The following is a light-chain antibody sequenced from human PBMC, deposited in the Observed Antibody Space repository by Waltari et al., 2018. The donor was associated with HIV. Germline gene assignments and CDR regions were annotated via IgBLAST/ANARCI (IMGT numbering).Light chain of an antibody. V-gene: IGKV3-15*01. CDR1: QSVRSN. Sequence: EIVMTQSPATLSVSPGERATLSCSASQSVRSNLAWYQQKPGQAPRLLIYGASTRATGIPLRFSGSGSGTDFSLTISSLQSEDFAIYYCQQYNNWPPYTFGQGTKLEIK. CDR2: GAS. CDR3: QQYNNWPPYT. J-gene: IGKJ2*01.